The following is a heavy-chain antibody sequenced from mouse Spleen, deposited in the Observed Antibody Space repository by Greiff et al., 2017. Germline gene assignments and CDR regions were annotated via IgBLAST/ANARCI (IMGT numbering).Heavy chain of an antibody. J-gene: IGHJ1*01. Sequence: VKLMESGPGLVQPSQSLSITCTVSGFPLTSYGVHWVRQSPGKGLEWLGVIWSGGSTDYNAAFISRMSISKDNSKSQVFFKMNSLQADDTAIYYCARPYYYGSSYWYFDVWGAGTTVTVSS. CDR3: ARPYYYGSSYWYFDV. CDR1: GFPLTSYG. V-gene: IGHV2-2*01. CDR2: IWSGGST. D-gene: IGHD1-1*01.